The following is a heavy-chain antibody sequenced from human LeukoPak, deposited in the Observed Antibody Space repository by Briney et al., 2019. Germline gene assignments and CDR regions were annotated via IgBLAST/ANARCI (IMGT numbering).Heavy chain of an antibody. CDR3: VRGRTDYYYYMDV. Sequence: SETLSLTCGVSGEPFSGYYWSWIRQPPGKGLEWIGDISESGSTHHNPSLKSRVTISVDPSKNQFSLKLTSMTAADTAVYFCVRGRTDYYYYMDVWGKGTTVTVSS. J-gene: IGHJ6*03. CDR2: ISESGST. V-gene: IGHV4-34*01. CDR1: GEPFSGYY.